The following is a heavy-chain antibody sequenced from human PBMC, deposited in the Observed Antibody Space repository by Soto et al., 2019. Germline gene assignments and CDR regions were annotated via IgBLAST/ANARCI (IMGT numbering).Heavy chain of an antibody. CDR1: ADSISTVDNF. Sequence: PSETLSLTRSLSADSISTVDNFWVWIRQPPGKALEYIRYIYTSTTTDHNPYFESRVAISLATSKSHFSLSVTSATDADTALYVCAMGRYFLTVRSFPNGFDSCGQGTQVTVSS. J-gene: IGHJ5*01. CDR3: AMGRYFLTVRSFPNGFDS. CDR2: IYTSTTT. D-gene: IGHD3-9*01. V-gene: IGHV4-30-4*01.